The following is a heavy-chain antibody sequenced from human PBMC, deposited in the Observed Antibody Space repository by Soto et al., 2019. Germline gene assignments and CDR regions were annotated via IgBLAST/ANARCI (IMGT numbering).Heavy chain of an antibody. J-gene: IGHJ3*02. V-gene: IGHV1-3*01. CDR1: GYTFTSYA. D-gene: IGHD2-15*01. Sequence: QVQLVQSRAEVKKPGASVKVSCKASGYTFTSYAMHWVRQAPGQRLEWMGWINAGNGNTKYSQKFQGRVTITRDTSASTAYMELSSLRSEDTAVYYCARVGPGYCSGGSCYSSNFDAFDIWGQGTMVTVSS. CDR3: ARVGPGYCSGGSCYSSNFDAFDI. CDR2: INAGNGNT.